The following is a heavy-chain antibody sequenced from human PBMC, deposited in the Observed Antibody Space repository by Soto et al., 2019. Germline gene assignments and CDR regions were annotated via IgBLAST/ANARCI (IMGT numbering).Heavy chain of an antibody. CDR2: IYPGDSDT. CDR1: GYSFTSYW. J-gene: IGHJ6*02. D-gene: IGHD4-17*01. CDR3: ARQGYGDRYYYYGMDV. Sequence: GESLKISCQGSGYSFTSYWIGWVRQMPGKGLEWMGIIYPGDSDTRYSPSFQGQVTISADKSISTAYLQWSSLKASDTAMYYCARQGYGDRYYYYGMDVWGQGTTVTVSS. V-gene: IGHV5-51*01.